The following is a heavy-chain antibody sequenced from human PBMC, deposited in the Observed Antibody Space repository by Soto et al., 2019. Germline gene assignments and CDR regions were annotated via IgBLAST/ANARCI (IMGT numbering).Heavy chain of an antibody. D-gene: IGHD2-8*01. V-gene: IGHV4-61*01. Sequence: QVQLQESGPGLVKTSETLSLTCTVSGGSVSSGPYHWNWVRQRPGKGLEWIGHISYSGTANYNPSLRGRVIMATDTSMNQFSLRLTSVTAADTAVYYCMRSHGAYWGQGALVTVSP. CDR3: MRSHGAY. CDR1: GGSVSSGPYH. CDR2: ISYSGTA. J-gene: IGHJ4*02.